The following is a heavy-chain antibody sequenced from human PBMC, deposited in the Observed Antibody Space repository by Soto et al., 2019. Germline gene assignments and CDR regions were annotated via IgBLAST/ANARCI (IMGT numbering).Heavy chain of an antibody. CDR1: GFTFSSYA. V-gene: IGHV3-30-3*01. Sequence: GGSLRLSCAASGFTFSSYAMHCVRQAPGKGLEWVAVISYDGSNKYYADSVKGRFTISRDNSKNTLYLQMNSLRAEDTAVYYCARDEDILTGRYYYYYGMDVWGQGTTVTVSS. CDR2: ISYDGSNK. D-gene: IGHD3-9*01. CDR3: ARDEDILTGRYYYYYGMDV. J-gene: IGHJ6*02.